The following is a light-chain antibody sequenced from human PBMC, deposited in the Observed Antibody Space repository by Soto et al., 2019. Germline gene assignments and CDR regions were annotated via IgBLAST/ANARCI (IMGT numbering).Light chain of an antibody. J-gene: IGKJ1*01. CDR3: QQYVSSPWA. CDR2: GAS. V-gene: IGKV3-20*01. CDR1: QSVSSSF. Sequence: EIVLAQSPGTLSLSPGDSATLSCRASQSVSSSFLAWYQQKAGQAPRLLIYGASRRATGIPDRFSGSGSGTDVTLTISRLEPEDCAVYYGQQYVSSPWAFGQGTKVDI.